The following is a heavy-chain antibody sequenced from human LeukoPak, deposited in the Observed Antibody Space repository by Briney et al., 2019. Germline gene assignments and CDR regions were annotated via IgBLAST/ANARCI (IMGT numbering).Heavy chain of an antibody. D-gene: IGHD3-10*01. Sequence: PGGSLRLSCAASGFTFSSYGMHWVRQAPGKGLEWVAFIRYDGSNKYYADSVKGRFTISRDNSKNTLYLQMNSLRAEDTAVYYCAKGGLWFGELLPDYWGQGTLVTVSP. CDR1: GFTFSSYG. J-gene: IGHJ4*02. V-gene: IGHV3-30*02. CDR2: IRYDGSNK. CDR3: AKGGLWFGELLPDY.